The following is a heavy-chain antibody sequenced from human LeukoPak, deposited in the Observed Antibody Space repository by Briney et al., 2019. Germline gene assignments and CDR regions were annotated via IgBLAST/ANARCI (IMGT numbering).Heavy chain of an antibody. CDR1: GFTFSDYY. CDR2: ISSSGSTI. CDR3: AREGSSSHDAFDI. Sequence: GGSLRLSCAASGFTFSDYYMSWIRQAPGKGLEWVSYISSSGSTIYYADSVKGRFTISRDNAKNSLYLQINSLRAEDTAVYYCAREGSSSHDAFDIWGQGTMITVSS. V-gene: IGHV3-11*01. J-gene: IGHJ3*02.